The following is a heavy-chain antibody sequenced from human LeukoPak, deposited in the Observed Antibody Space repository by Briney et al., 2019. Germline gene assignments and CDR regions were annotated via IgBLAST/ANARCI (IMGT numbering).Heavy chain of an antibody. CDR2: SIPILGIA. CDR1: GGTFSSYT. Sequence: GASVKVSCKASGGTFSSYTISWVRQAPGQGLEWVGRSIPILGIANYAQKFQGRVTITADKSTSTAYMELSSLRSEDTAVYYCARDFSDSSGYYPLGYWGQGTLVTVSS. J-gene: IGHJ4*02. V-gene: IGHV1-69*04. CDR3: ARDFSDSSGYYPLGY. D-gene: IGHD3-22*01.